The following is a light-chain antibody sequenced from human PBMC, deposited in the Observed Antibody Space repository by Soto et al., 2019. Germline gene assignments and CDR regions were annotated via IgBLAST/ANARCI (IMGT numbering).Light chain of an antibody. V-gene: IGKV1-39*01. Sequence: DIQMTQSPSSLSASVGDRVTVTCRASQSIRNYLNSYQQIPGKAPNLLIYSASNLQDGVPSRFSGRGSGTDFILTISSLQPEDFATYYCQQSYRTPYTFGQGTKLEIK. J-gene: IGKJ2*01. CDR1: QSIRNY. CDR2: SAS. CDR3: QQSYRTPYT.